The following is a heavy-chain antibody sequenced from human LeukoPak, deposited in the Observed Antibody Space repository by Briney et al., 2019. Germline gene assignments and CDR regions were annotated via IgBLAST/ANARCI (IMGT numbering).Heavy chain of an antibody. CDR2: ISAYNGNT. Sequence: GASVKVSCKASGYTFTSYGISWVRQAPGQGLEWMGWISAYNGNTNYAHKLQGRVTMTKATSTSTAYMELRSLRADDTAAYYCERVGSYSSDWYGLYYFDYWGQGTLVTVSS. V-gene: IGHV1-18*01. D-gene: IGHD6-19*01. J-gene: IGHJ4*02. CDR3: ERVGSYSSDWYGLYYFDY. CDR1: GYTFTSYG.